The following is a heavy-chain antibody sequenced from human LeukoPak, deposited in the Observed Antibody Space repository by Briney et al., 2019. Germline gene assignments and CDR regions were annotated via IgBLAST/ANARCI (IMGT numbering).Heavy chain of an antibody. Sequence: GGSLRLSCAASGFTFSSYWMHWVRQAPGKGLVWVSRINTDGSSTSYADSVKGRFTISRDNAKNTLYLQMNSLRAEDTAVYYCAKGPSSPLFMDVWGKGTTVTVSS. CDR2: INTDGSST. V-gene: IGHV3-74*01. J-gene: IGHJ6*03. CDR1: GFTFSSYW. CDR3: AKGPSSPLFMDV.